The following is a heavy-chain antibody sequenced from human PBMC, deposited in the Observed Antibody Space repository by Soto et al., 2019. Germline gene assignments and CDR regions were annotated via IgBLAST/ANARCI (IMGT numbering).Heavy chain of an antibody. V-gene: IGHV1-3*01. J-gene: IGHJ5*02. CDR3: SRSMQGGDYYDFWSGYPNWFDP. D-gene: IGHD3-3*01. CDR2: INAGNGNT. CDR1: GYTFTSYA. Sequence: ASVKVSCKASGYTFTSYAMHWVRQAPGQRLEWLGWINAGNGNTKYSQKFQGRVTITRDTSASTAYMELSSLRSEDTAVYYCSRSMQGGDYYDFWSGYPNWFDPWGQGTLVTVSS.